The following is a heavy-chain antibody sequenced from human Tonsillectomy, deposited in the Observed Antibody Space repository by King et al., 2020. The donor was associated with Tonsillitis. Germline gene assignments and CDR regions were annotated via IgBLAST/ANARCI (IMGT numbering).Heavy chain of an antibody. CDR2: IYWDDDH. CDR1: GFSLSTSGVG. V-gene: IGHV2-5*02. Sequence: ITLKESGPTLVKPTQTLTLTCTFSGFSLSTSGVGVGWIRQPPGKALEWLALIYWDDDHRYSPSLKSRLTITKDTSKNQVVLTMTNMDPVDTATYYCAHREERIGGAVVENAFDIWGQGTMVTVSS. CDR3: AHREERIGGAVVENAFDI. D-gene: IGHD6-19*01. J-gene: IGHJ3*02.